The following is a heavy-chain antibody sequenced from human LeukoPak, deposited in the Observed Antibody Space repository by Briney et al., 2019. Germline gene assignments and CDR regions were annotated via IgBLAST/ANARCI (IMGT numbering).Heavy chain of an antibody. J-gene: IGHJ4*02. D-gene: IGHD3-22*01. CDR3: ARDYYDSSGYYESDY. Sequence: GGSLRLSCAASGFTFSSYAMHWVRQAPGKGLEWVAVISYDGSNKYYADSVKGRFAISRDNSKNTLYLQMNSLRAEDTAVYYCARDYYDSSGYYESDYWGQGTLVTVSS. CDR1: GFTFSSYA. CDR2: ISYDGSNK. V-gene: IGHV3-30*09.